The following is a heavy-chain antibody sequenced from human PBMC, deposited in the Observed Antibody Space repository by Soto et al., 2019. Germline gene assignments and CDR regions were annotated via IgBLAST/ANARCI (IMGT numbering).Heavy chain of an antibody. V-gene: IGHV4-4*07. D-gene: IGHD3-22*01. CDR3: ARVTYDSSGYYSDY. CDR1: GGSISSYY. Sequence: LSLTCTVSGGSISSYYWSWIRQPAGKGLEWIGRIYTSGSTNYNPSLKSRVTMSVDTSKNQFSLKLSSVTAADTAVYYCARVTYDSSGYYSDYWGQGTLVTVSS. CDR2: IYTSGST. J-gene: IGHJ4*02.